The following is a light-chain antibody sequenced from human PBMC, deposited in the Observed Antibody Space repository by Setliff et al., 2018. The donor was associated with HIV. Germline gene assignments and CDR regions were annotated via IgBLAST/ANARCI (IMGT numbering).Light chain of an antibody. V-gene: IGLV2-14*01. CDR3: SSYAITNTLP. CDR1: SSDVGGYSH. CDR2: EVR. Sequence: SALTQPASVSGSPGQSITISCTGTSSDVGGYSHVSWYQQHPGKAPKLIIYEVRNRPSGVSNRFSGSKSGNTASLTISGLQTEDEADYYCSSYAITNTLPFGTGTKVPS. J-gene: IGLJ1*01.